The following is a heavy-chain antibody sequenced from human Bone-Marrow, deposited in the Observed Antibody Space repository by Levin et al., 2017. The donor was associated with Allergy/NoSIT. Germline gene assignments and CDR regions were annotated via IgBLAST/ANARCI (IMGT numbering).Heavy chain of an antibody. CDR1: GFTFSTHV. D-gene: IGHD2-2*01. CDR2: ISYDVSQK. J-gene: IGHJ4*02. Sequence: GGSLRLSCAASGFTFSTHVMHWVRQAPGKGLEWVAVISYDVSQKYYGDSVNGRFTISRDNGKNTVYLQMDSLRVEDTAVYYCAKEQSTSGGPLDYWGQGVPVIVSS. CDR3: AKEQSTSGGPLDY. V-gene: IGHV3-30-3*01.